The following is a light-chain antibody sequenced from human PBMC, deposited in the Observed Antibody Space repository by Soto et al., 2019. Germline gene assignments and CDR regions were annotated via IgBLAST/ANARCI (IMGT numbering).Light chain of an antibody. CDR2: LSSDGSH. CDR1: SGHSSYA. Sequence: QLVLTQSPSASASLGASVKLTCTLSSGHSSYAIAWHQQQPEKGPRYLMKLSSDGSHSKGDGIPDRFSGSSSGAERYLTISSIQSEDEADYYCQTWDTGARVVFGGGTQLTVL. J-gene: IGLJ2*01. V-gene: IGLV4-69*01. CDR3: QTWDTGARVV.